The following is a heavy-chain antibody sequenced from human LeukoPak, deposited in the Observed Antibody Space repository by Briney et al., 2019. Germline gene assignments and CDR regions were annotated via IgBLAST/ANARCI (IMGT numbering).Heavy chain of an antibody. D-gene: IGHD3-3*01. CDR1: GYSVSSGYY. CDR2: IYHSGST. CDR3: ARGHYDFWSGYYLPWFDP. Sequence: PSETLSLTCTVSGYSVSSGYYWGWIRQPPGKGLEWIGSIYHSGSTYYNPSLKSRVTISVDTSKNQFSLKLSSVTAADTAVYYCARGHYDFWSGYYLPWFDPWGQGTLVTVSS. V-gene: IGHV4-38-2*02. J-gene: IGHJ5*02.